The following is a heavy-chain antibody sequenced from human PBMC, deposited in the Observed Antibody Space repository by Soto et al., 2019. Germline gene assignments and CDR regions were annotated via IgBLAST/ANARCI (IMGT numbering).Heavy chain of an antibody. Sequence: GGSLRLSCAASGFTFSSYGMHWVRQAPGKGLEWVAVIWYDGSNKYYADSVKGRFTISRDNSKNTLYLQMNSLRAEDTAVYYCARVGYYYGSGSQNYYGMDVWGQGTTVTVSS. CDR1: GFTFSSYG. V-gene: IGHV3-33*01. CDR2: IWYDGSNK. D-gene: IGHD3-10*01. J-gene: IGHJ6*02. CDR3: ARVGYYYGSGSQNYYGMDV.